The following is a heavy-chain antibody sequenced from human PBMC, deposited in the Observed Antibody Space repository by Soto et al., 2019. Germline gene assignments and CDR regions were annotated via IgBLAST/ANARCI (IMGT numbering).Heavy chain of an antibody. V-gene: IGHV1-8*01. CDR2: MNTNSGNT. Sequence: QVQLVQSGAEVKKPGASVKVSCKASGYTFTSYDINWVRQATGQGLEWMGWMNTNSGNTGYAQKFQGRVTMTRNTSISKAYMELSSLRSEDTAVYYCARMTYHYDFWSGYFSDDAFDIWGKGTMVTVSS. CDR3: ARMTYHYDFWSGYFSDDAFDI. J-gene: IGHJ3*02. CDR1: GYTFTSYD. D-gene: IGHD3-3*01.